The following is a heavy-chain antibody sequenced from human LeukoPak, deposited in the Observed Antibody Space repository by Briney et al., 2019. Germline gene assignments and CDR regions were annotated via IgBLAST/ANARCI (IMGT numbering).Heavy chain of an antibody. Sequence: GGSLRLSCAASGFTFSSYSINWVRQAAGKGLEWVSYISSSSSTINYADSVRGRFTISRDNAKNSLFLQMNSLRAEDTAVYYCAREGYCNRTGCSLSPFDYWGQGTLVTVSS. CDR3: AREGYCNRTGCSLSPFDY. V-gene: IGHV3-48*01. D-gene: IGHD2-2*01. CDR2: ISSSSSTI. CDR1: GFTFSSYS. J-gene: IGHJ4*02.